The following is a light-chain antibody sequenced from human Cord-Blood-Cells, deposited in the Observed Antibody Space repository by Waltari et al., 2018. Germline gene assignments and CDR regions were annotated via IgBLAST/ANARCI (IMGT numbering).Light chain of an antibody. Sequence: QSVLTQPPSVSGAPGQRVTISCTGSSSNIGAGYDVHWYQQRPGTAPQLLTYGNSNRPSGVPDRFSGSKAGTSASLAITGLQAEDEADYYCQSYDSSLRVFGGGTKLTVL. J-gene: IGLJ3*02. V-gene: IGLV1-40*01. CDR2: GNS. CDR1: SSNIGAGYD. CDR3: QSYDSSLRV.